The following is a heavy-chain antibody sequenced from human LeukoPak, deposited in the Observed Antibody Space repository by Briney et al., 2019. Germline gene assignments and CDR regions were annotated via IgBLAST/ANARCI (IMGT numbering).Heavy chain of an antibody. D-gene: IGHD1/OR15-1a*01. CDR3: ARCPTIALFYY. V-gene: IGHV4-39*01. CDR2: IYYSGNT. J-gene: IGHJ4*02. CDR1: SDSINISNYY. Sequence: SETLSLTCTVSSDSINISNYYWGWIRQPPGKGLEWIGTIYYSGNTYYNSSLKSRVTISVDMSKNQFSLKLNSVTAADTAVYYCARCPTIALFYYWGQGTLVTVPS.